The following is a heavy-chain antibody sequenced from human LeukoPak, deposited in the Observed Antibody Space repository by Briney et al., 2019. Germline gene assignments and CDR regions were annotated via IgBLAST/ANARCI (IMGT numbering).Heavy chain of an antibody. V-gene: IGHV3-21*01. CDR3: ARDQESGSYYYYYMDV. Sequence: GGSLRLSCAASGFTFSSYSMNWVRQAPGKGLEWVSSIISSSSYIYYADSVKGRFTISRDNAKNSLYLQMNSLRAEDTAVYYCARDQESGSYYYYYMDVWGKGTTVTVSS. CDR2: IISSSSYI. CDR1: GFTFSSYS. D-gene: IGHD1-26*01. J-gene: IGHJ6*03.